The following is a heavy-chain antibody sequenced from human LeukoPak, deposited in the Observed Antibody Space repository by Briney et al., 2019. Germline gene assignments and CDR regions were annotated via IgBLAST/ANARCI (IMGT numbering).Heavy chain of an antibody. CDR3: AKEAARRGYYYYYMDV. Sequence: PGRSLRLSCAASGFTFDDYAMHWVRQAPGKGLEWVSGISWNSGSIGYADSVKGRFTISRDNAKNSLYLQMNSLRAEDMALNYCAKEAARRGYYYYYMDVWGKGTTVTVSS. J-gene: IGHJ6*03. CDR2: ISWNSGSI. D-gene: IGHD6-6*01. CDR1: GFTFDDYA. V-gene: IGHV3-9*03.